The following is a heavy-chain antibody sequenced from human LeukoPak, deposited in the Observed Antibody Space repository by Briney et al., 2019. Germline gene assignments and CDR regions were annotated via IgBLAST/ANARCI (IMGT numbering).Heavy chain of an antibody. V-gene: IGHV1-2*02. Sequence: ASVKVSCKASGYTFTGYYMHWVRQAPGQGLEWMGWINPNSGGTNYAQKFQGRVTVARDTSISTAYMELSRLTSDDTAVYYCARPSHHDSSGYYYFDYWGQGTLVTVSS. CDR2: INPNSGGT. CDR1: GYTFTGYY. CDR3: ARPSHHDSSGYYYFDY. D-gene: IGHD3-22*01. J-gene: IGHJ4*02.